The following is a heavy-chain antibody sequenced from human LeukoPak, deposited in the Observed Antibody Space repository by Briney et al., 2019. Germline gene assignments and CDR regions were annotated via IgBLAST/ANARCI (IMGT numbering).Heavy chain of an antibody. D-gene: IGHD5-24*01. J-gene: IGHJ4*02. CDR1: GYTFTGYY. Sequence: GASVKVSCKASGYTFTGYYMHWVRQAPGQGLEWMGRINPNSGGTNYAQNFQGRVTMTRDTSISTAYMEVSSLRAEDTAVYYCARRRWLQLRALDYWGQGTLVTLSS. CDR2: INPNSGGT. V-gene: IGHV1-2*06. CDR3: ARRRWLQLRALDY.